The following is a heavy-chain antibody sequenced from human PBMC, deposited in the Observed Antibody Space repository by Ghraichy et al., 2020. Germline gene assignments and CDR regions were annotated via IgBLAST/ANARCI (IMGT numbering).Heavy chain of an antibody. V-gene: IGHV3-23*01. CDR3: ATSYSSGSYYFDY. D-gene: IGHD6-19*01. CDR2: FSVSGGNT. J-gene: IGHJ4*02. CDR1: GFTFSSYA. Sequence: GGSLRLSCAASGFTFSSYALTWVRQAPGKGLEWVSAFSVSGGNTYYADSAQGRFTISRDNSQNTLYLQMNGLRAEDTAVYYCATSYSSGSYYFDYWGQGTLATVSS.